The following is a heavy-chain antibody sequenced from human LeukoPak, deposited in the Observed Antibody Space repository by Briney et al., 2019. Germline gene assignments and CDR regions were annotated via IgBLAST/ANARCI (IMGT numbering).Heavy chain of an antibody. Sequence: SETLSLTCTVSGDSISSSNYYWGWIRQPPGKGLEWIGSIYYSGSTYYNPSLKSRVTISVDTSKNQFSLKLSSVTAADTAVYYCARDQGYFWSGYFAFDIWGQGTMVTVSS. D-gene: IGHD3-3*01. V-gene: IGHV4-39*07. J-gene: IGHJ3*02. CDR1: GDSISSSNYY. CDR3: ARDQGYFWSGYFAFDI. CDR2: IYYSGST.